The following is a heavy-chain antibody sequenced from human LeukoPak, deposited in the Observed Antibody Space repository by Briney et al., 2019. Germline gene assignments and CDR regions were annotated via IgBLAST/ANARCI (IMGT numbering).Heavy chain of an antibody. V-gene: IGHV3-21*01. J-gene: IGHJ3*02. CDR1: GFTFSSYS. CDR2: ISSSSSYI. Sequence: GGSLRLSCAASGFTFSSYSMNWVRQAPGKGLEWVSSISSSSSYIYYADSVKGRFTISRDNPKNSLYLQMNSLRAEDTAVYYCARDTGMGNAFDIWGQGTMVTVSS. CDR3: ARDTGMGNAFDI. D-gene: IGHD3-10*01.